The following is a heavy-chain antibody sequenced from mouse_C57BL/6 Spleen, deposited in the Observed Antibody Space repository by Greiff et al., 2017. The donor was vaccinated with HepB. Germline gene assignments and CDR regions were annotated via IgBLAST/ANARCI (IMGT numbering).Heavy chain of an antibody. V-gene: IGHV5-9*04. CDR3: ARSGSSYFDY. D-gene: IGHD1-1*01. CDR1: GFTFSSYT. CDR2: ISGGGGNT. Sequence: EVQLQESGGGLVKPGGSLKLSCAASGFTFSSYTMSWVRQTPEKRLEWVATISGGGGNTYYPDSVKGRFTISRDNAKNTLYLQMSSLRSEDTALYYCARSGSSYFDYWGQGTTLTVSS. J-gene: IGHJ2*01.